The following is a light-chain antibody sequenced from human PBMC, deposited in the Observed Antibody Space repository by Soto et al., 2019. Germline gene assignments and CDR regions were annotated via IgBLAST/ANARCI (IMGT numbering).Light chain of an antibody. J-gene: IGLJ2*01. Sequence: QTALTQPASVYGSPGQSITISCTGTSSDVGGYNYVSWYQQHPGKAPKLMIYDVSNRPSGVSNRFSGSKSGNTASLTISGLQAEDEADYYCCSYTTSGSLVFGGGTKLTVL. V-gene: IGLV2-14*01. CDR2: DVS. CDR3: CSYTTSGSLV. CDR1: SSDVGGYNY.